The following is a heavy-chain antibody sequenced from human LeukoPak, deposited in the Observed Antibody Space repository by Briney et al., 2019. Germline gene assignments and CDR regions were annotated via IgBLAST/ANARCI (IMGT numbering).Heavy chain of an antibody. D-gene: IGHD6-19*01. CDR1: GGTFSSYA. J-gene: IGHJ2*01. V-gene: IGHV1-69*06. Sequence: SVKVSCKASGGTFSSYAISWVRQAPGQGLEWMGGIIPIFGTANYAQKFQGRVTITADKSTSTAYMELSSLRSEDTAVYYCARGGVAGTWYFDLWGRGTLVTVSS. CDR3: ARGGVAGTWYFDL. CDR2: IIPIFGTA.